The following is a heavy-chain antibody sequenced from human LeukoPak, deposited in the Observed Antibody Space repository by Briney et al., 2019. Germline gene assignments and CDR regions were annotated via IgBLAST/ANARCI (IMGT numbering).Heavy chain of an antibody. D-gene: IGHD3-3*01. V-gene: IGHV4-34*01. CDR2: INHSGST. Sequence: SETLSLTCAVYGGSFSGYYWSWIRHPPGKGLELIGEINHSGSTNYNPSLKSRVTISVDTSKNQFSLKLSSVTAADTAVYYCARGLYDFWSGYYYGWFDPWGQGTLVTVCS. J-gene: IGHJ5*02. CDR3: ARGLYDFWSGYYYGWFDP. CDR1: GGSFSGYY.